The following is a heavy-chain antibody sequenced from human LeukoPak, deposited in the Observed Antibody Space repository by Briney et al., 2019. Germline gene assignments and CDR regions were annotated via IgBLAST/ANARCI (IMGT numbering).Heavy chain of an antibody. J-gene: IGHJ4*02. Sequence: SVTVSCKASGGTFSSYAISWVRQAPGQGLEWMGRIIPIFRTANYAQKFQGRVTITADESTSTAYMELTSLRSEDTAIYYCARDAAIHDSSGCYYLWWGQGTQVTVSS. CDR2: IIPIFRTA. D-gene: IGHD3-22*01. CDR3: ARDAAIHDSSGCYYLW. V-gene: IGHV1-69*15. CDR1: GGTFSSYA.